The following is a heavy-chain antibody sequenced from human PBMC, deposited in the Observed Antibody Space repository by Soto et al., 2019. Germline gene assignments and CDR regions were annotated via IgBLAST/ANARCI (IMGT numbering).Heavy chain of an antibody. CDR3: AYLPCSGGSCYWFSYSGMDV. Sequence: QITLKESGPTLVKPTQTLTLTCTFSGFSLSTSGVGVAWIRQPPGKALEWLALIYWDEDKRYRPSLETRLTMTKDTYKNQVVLTMTNMDSVDTATYYCAYLPCSGGSCYWFSYSGMDVWGQGTTVTVSS. D-gene: IGHD2-15*01. J-gene: IGHJ6*02. V-gene: IGHV2-5*02. CDR2: IYWDEDK. CDR1: GFSLSTSGVG.